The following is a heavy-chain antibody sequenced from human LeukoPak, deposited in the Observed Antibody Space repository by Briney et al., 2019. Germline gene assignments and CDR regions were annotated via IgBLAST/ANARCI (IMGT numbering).Heavy chain of an antibody. D-gene: IGHD2-2*01. J-gene: IGHJ5*02. CDR3: ARDCSSTNCYRGGFDP. Sequence: PGESLRLSCAASGFTFGSYWMSWVRQAPGKGLEWVANIKQDGSEKYYVDSVKGRFTISRDNGKNSLYLQINSLRAEDTAVYYCARDCSSTNCYRGGFDPWGQGTLVTVSS. CDR1: GFTFGSYW. CDR2: IKQDGSEK. V-gene: IGHV3-7*01.